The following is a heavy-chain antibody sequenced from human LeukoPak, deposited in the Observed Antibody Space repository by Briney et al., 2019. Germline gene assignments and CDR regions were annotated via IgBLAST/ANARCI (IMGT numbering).Heavy chain of an antibody. CDR3: ARRPRGYFDY. Sequence: SETLSLTCTVSGASISTSSYYWAWIRQPPGKGLERIGTIYYIGNTFYNPSLKSRVTISVDTSRNQFSLKLNSVTAADTAVYYCARRPRGYFDYWGQGTLVTVSS. D-gene: IGHD1-26*01. V-gene: IGHV4-39*01. J-gene: IGHJ4*02. CDR2: IYYIGNT. CDR1: GASISTSSYY.